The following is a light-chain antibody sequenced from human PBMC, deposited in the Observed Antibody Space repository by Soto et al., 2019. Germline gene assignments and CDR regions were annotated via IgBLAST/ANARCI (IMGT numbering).Light chain of an antibody. V-gene: IGKV3-11*01. CDR1: QIINSS. J-gene: IGKJ5*01. Sequence: EIVMTQSPATLSVSTGEGATLSCRASQIINSSLAWYRHKPGQAPRLLIYGASNRATGIPARFSGSGSGTDFTLTISSLEPEDFAVYYCQQRSNWLSITFGQGTRLEI. CDR2: GAS. CDR3: QQRSNWLSIT.